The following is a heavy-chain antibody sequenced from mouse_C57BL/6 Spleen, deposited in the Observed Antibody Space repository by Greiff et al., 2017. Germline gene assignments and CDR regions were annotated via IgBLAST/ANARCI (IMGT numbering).Heavy chain of an antibody. CDR2: SSSGGSYT. CDR3: ARDMITSPY. CDR1: GFTFSSYG. Sequence: EVQLVESGGDLVKPGGSLKLSCAASGFTFSSYGMSWVRQTPDKRLEWVATSSSGGSYTYYPDSVKGRFTISRDNAKNTLYLQKSSLKSEDTAMYYCARDMITSPYWGQGTLVTVSA. D-gene: IGHD2-4*01. J-gene: IGHJ3*01. V-gene: IGHV5-6*01.